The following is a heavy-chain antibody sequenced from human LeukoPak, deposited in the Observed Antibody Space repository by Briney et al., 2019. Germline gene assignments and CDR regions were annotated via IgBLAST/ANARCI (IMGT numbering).Heavy chain of an antibody. V-gene: IGHV3-30*02. Sequence: GGPLRLSCAASGFTFSDYDMHWVRQAPGKGLEGVAFIRYNGNNKNYADSVKGRFTISRDNPKNTLYLHMNSLRAEDTAVYYCAKDMSYGGNSGDYWGQGTLVTVSS. D-gene: IGHD4-23*01. CDR1: GFTFSDYD. CDR2: IRYNGNNK. CDR3: AKDMSYGGNSGDY. J-gene: IGHJ4*02.